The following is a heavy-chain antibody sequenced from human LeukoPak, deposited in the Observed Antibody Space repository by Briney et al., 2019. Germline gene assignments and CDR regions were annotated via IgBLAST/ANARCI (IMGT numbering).Heavy chain of an antibody. CDR3: ARETLAARMFDY. Sequence: GGSLRLSCTTSGFAFDHYAMHWVRQGPGKSLEWVSLISGDGGITYYADSVKGRCTISRDNAKNSLYLQMKSLRAEDTAVYYCARETLAARMFDYWGQGALVTVSS. CDR2: ISGDGGIT. V-gene: IGHV3-43*02. J-gene: IGHJ4*02. CDR1: GFAFDHYA. D-gene: IGHD6-6*01.